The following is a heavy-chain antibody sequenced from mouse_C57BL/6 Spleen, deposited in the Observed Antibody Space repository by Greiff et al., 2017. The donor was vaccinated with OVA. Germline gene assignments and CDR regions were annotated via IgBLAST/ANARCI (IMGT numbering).Heavy chain of an antibody. CDR1: GYTFTDYE. Sequence: QVQLQQSGAELVRPGASVTLSCKASGYTFTDYEMHWVKQTPVHGLEWIGAIDPETGGTAYNQKFKGKAILTADKSSSTAYMELRSLTSDDSAVYDCTRDYYTNPEGYFDVWGTGTTVTVSS. D-gene: IGHD2-5*01. CDR3: TRDYYTNPEGYFDV. V-gene: IGHV1-15*01. J-gene: IGHJ1*03. CDR2: IDPETGGT.